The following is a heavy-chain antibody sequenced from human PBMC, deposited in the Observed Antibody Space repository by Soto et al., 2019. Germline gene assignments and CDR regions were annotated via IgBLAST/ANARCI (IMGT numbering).Heavy chain of an antibody. CDR1: DGSLSGYV. CDR3: ARDLWGYCGADCYPLDV. D-gene: IGHD2-21*02. Sequence: PSETLSLTCIVSDGSLSGYVWSWIRPTPGKGLEWIGYMYNTGSTIYNPSLKSRVTISVDTSKNQFSLKLNSVTAADTAVYYCARDLWGYCGADCYPLDVWGQGTTVTVSS. V-gene: IGHV4-59*01. CDR2: MYNTGST. J-gene: IGHJ6*02.